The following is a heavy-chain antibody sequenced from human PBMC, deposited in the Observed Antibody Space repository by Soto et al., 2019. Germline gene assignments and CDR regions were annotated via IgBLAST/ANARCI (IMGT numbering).Heavy chain of an antibody. CDR3: ATAEVDY. Sequence: PGGSLRLSCAASGFTFANYWMHWVRQAPGKGLEWVSRMNSDGSTTDYAGSVKGRFIVSRDNARNTLYLQMNSLRAEDTAVYYCATAEVDYWGPGPLVTLSS. CDR1: GFTFANYW. J-gene: IGHJ4*02. V-gene: IGHV3-74*01. CDR2: MNSDGSTT.